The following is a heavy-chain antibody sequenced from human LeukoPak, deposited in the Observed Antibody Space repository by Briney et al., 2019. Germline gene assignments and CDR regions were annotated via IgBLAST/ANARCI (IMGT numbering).Heavy chain of an antibody. V-gene: IGHV4-31*03. J-gene: IGHJ6*03. Sequence: SVTLSLTCTVSGGSISSGGYYWSWIRQHPGKGLEWIGYIYYSGSTYYNPSLKSRVTISVDTSKNQFSLKLSSVTAADTAVYYCARIVSSYYYYMDVWGKGTTVTVSS. CDR3: ARIVSSYYYYMDV. CDR1: GGSISSGGYY. D-gene: IGHD1-26*01. CDR2: IYYSGST.